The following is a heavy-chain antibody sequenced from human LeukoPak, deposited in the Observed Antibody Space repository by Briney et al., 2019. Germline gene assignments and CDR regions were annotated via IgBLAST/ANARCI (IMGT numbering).Heavy chain of an antibody. D-gene: IGHD1-26*01. CDR1: GYSFKDYG. V-gene: IGHV3-9*01. CDR2: INWNGGGT. J-gene: IGHJ6*02. CDR3: AKHLTATNTYIFFGLDV. Sequence: PGGSLRLSCAATGYSFKDYGMHWVRQPPGKGLEWVSAINWNGGGTDYADSVKGRFTIFRDNAENSLYLQLSSLRPEDTALYYCAKHLTATNTYIFFGLDVWGQGTSVTVSS.